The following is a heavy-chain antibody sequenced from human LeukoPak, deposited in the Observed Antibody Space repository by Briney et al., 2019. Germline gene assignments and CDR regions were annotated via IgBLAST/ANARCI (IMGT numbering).Heavy chain of an antibody. D-gene: IGHD1-26*01. Sequence: GGSLRLSCAASGFTFSNYALNWVRQAPGKGLEWVSTISTGGGSAYYADSVKGRFTISRDNAKNSLYLQMNSLRAEDTAVYYCARDRYGSYYNWFDPWGQGTLVTVSS. CDR3: ARDRYGSYYNWFDP. CDR1: GFTFSNYA. CDR2: ISTGGGSA. J-gene: IGHJ5*02. V-gene: IGHV3-21*01.